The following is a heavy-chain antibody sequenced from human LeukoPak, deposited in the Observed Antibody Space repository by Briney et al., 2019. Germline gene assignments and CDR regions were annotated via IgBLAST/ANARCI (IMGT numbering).Heavy chain of an antibody. D-gene: IGHD3-10*01. V-gene: IGHV4-38-2*02. J-gene: IGHJ6*03. CDR2: IYHSGST. Sequence: SETLSLTCTVSGYSISSGYYWGWIRQPPGKGLEWIGSIYHSGSTYYNPSLKSRVTISVDTSKNQFSLKLSSVTAADTAVYYCARGPQGMVRGKPAYYYYMDVWGKGTTVTVSS. CDR3: ARGPQGMVRGKPAYYYYMDV. CDR1: GYSISSGYY.